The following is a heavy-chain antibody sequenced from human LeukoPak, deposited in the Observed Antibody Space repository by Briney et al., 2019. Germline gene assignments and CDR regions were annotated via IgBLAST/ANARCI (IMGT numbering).Heavy chain of an antibody. CDR2: FDPEDGET. V-gene: IGHV1-24*01. Sequence: ASVTVSCKVSGYTLTELSMHWVRQAPGKGLEWMGGFDPEDGETIYAQKFQGRVTMTEDTSTDTAYMELSSLRSEDTAVYYCATSLYYYDSSGSRHGGYSWGQGTLVTVSS. D-gene: IGHD3-22*01. J-gene: IGHJ4*02. CDR3: ATSLYYYDSSGSRHGGYS. CDR1: GYTLTELS.